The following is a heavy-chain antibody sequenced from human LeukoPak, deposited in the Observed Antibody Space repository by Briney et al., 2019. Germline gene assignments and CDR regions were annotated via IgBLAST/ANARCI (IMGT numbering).Heavy chain of an antibody. J-gene: IGHJ4*02. CDR1: GYTFTSYG. CDR2: INPSGGST. Sequence: ASVKVSCKASGYTFTSYGISWVRQAPGQGLEWMGIINPSGGSTSYAQKFQGRVTMTRDMSTSTVYMELSSLRSEDTAVYYCARDIDSSGCADYWGQGTLVTVSS. D-gene: IGHD3-22*01. CDR3: ARDIDSSGCADY. V-gene: IGHV1-46*01.